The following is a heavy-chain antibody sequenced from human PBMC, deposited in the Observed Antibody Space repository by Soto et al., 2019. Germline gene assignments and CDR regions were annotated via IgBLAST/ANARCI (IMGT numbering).Heavy chain of an antibody. D-gene: IGHD3-16*01. CDR3: ARDIMITVQGRTYCGLDV. Sequence: ASVKVSCKASGYTFTSYGISWVRQAPGQGLEWMGWISAYNGNTNYAQKLQGRVTMTTDTSTSTAYMELRSLRSDDTAVYYCARDIMITVQGRTYCGLDVWGQGTTVTVS. CDR1: GYTFTSYG. J-gene: IGHJ6*02. CDR2: ISAYNGNT. V-gene: IGHV1-18*04.